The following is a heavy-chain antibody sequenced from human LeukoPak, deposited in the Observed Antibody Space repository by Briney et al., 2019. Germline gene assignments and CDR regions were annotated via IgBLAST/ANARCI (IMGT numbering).Heavy chain of an antibody. CDR1: GFTLSSYE. Sequence: GGSLRLSCAASGFTLSSYEMNWVRQAPGKGLEWVAIISYDGSNKYFADSVKGRFTISRDNSKNTLYLQMNGLRAEDTAVYYCAKDTRYCSGGSCYGYYGMDVWGQGTTVTVSS. J-gene: IGHJ6*02. V-gene: IGHV3-30*18. D-gene: IGHD2-15*01. CDR2: ISYDGSNK. CDR3: AKDTRYCSGGSCYGYYGMDV.